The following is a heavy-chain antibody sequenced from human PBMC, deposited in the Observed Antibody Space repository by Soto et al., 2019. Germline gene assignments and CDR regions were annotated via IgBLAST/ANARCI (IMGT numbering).Heavy chain of an antibody. CDR1: GFTFSSYA. CDR2: LSGSGGTT. Sequence: PGGSLRLSCAASGFTFSSYAMSWVRQTPGKGLEWVSTLSGSGGTTYYADSVKGQFTISRDNSKSTLYLQMNSLRPEDTAVSYCAKEHGTNRPNWNDSWGQRTLVSVSS. CDR3: AKEHGTNRPNWNDS. D-gene: IGHD6-6*01. J-gene: IGHJ5*01. V-gene: IGHV3-23*01.